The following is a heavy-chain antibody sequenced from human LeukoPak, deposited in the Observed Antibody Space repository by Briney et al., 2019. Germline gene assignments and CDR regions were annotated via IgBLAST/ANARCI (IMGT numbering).Heavy chain of an antibody. CDR3: ARHIVFWGPGDY. V-gene: IGHV1-46*01. J-gene: IGHJ4*02. CDR1: GYTFTSYY. D-gene: IGHD3-16*01. CDR2: INPSGGST. Sequence: ASVNVSCKASGYTFTSYYMHWVRQAPGQGLEWMGIINPSGGSTSYAQKFQGRVTMTRDTSTSTVYMELSSLRSEDTAVYYCARHIVFWGPGDYWGQGTLVTVSS.